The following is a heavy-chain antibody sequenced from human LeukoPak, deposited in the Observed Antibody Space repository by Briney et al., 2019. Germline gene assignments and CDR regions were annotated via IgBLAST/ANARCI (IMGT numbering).Heavy chain of an antibody. V-gene: IGHV1-69*05. Sequence: SVKVSCKASGGTFSSYAISWVRQAPGQRLEWMGGIIPIFGTANYAQKFQGRVTITTDESTSTAYMELSSLRSEDTAVYYCARTAICSGGSCYLDYWGQGTLVTVSS. CDR1: GGTFSSYA. J-gene: IGHJ4*02. CDR2: IIPIFGTA. D-gene: IGHD2-15*01. CDR3: ARTAICSGGSCYLDY.